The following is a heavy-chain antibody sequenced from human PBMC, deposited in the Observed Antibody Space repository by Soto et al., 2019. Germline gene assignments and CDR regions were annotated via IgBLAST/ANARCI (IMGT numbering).Heavy chain of an antibody. CDR1: GVSFGGYY. Sequence: SETLSLTCAVYGVSFGGYYWIWIRQPPGKGLEWIGEINHSGSTNYNPSLKSRVTISVDTSKNQFSLKLSSVTAADTAVYYCARGKGSYRNYFDYWGQGTLVTVSS. J-gene: IGHJ4*02. CDR3: ARGKGSYRNYFDY. D-gene: IGHD3-10*01. CDR2: INHSGST. V-gene: IGHV4-34*01.